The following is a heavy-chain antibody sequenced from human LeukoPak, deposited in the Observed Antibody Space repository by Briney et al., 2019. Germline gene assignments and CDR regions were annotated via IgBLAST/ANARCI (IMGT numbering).Heavy chain of an antibody. Sequence: SETLSLTCTVSGGSINSYYWSWIRQPPGKGLEWIGYIYYSGSTNYNPSLKSRVTISVDTSKNQFSLKLSSVTAADTAVYYCARDQHDYVWGSYPGDYWGQGTLVTVSS. CDR3: ARDQHDYVWGSYPGDY. D-gene: IGHD3-16*01. J-gene: IGHJ4*02. CDR2: IYYSGST. V-gene: IGHV4-59*12. CDR1: GGSINSYY.